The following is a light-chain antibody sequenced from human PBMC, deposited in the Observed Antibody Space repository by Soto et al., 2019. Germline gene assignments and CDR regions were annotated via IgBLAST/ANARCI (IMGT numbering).Light chain of an antibody. CDR1: QSMTSY. V-gene: IGKV1-17*01. Sequence: IQVTQSPSSLSSSLGDRVTITCRASQSMTSYLNWYQQKPGKAPKRLIYAASSLQSGVPSRFSGSGSGTEFTLTISSLKHEDCATYYCLQHNSYTRTFGQGTKVDIK. CDR3: LQHNSYTRT. J-gene: IGKJ1*01. CDR2: AAS.